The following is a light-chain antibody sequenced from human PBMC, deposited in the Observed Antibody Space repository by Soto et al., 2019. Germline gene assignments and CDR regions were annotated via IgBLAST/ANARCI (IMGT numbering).Light chain of an antibody. CDR3: SSFTTIGTVI. CDR2: DVN. J-gene: IGLJ2*01. V-gene: IGLV2-14*03. CDR1: DNDIGGYLY. Sequence: QSALTQPASVSGSPGQSITISCTGTDNDIGGYLYVSWLQQHPGKAPKVVIFDVNNRPAGIYDRFSGSKSGNTASLTISGLQPEDEANYFCSSFTTIGTVIFGGGTKLTVL.